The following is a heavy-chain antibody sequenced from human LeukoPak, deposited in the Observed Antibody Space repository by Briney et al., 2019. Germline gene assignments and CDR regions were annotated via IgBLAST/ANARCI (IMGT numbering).Heavy chain of an antibody. CDR2: INYSGST. D-gene: IGHD3-22*01. CDR3: AXLTHSXXXDXSGYYPYYYMDV. CDR1: GASISSSDYY. J-gene: IGHJ6*03. Sequence: PSETLSLTCSVSGASISSSDYYWGWIRQPPGKGLEWIGRINYSGSTYYNPSLKSRVTISVDTSKNHFSLRLTSMTAADTSVYYCAXLTHSXXXDXSGYYPYYYMDVWGKGTTVTVSS. V-gene: IGHV4-39*02.